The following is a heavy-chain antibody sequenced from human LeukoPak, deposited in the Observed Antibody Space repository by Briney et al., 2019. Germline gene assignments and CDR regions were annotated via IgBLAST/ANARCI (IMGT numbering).Heavy chain of an antibody. CDR2: IYYSGGT. J-gene: IGHJ3*02. CDR1: GGSISSYY. Sequence: SETLSLTCTVSGGSISSYYWSWIRQPPGKGLEWIGYIYYSGGTNYNPSLKSRVTISVDTSKNQFSLKLSSVTAADTAVYYCARGGVGAFDIWGQGTMVIVSS. V-gene: IGHV4-59*01. D-gene: IGHD3-10*01. CDR3: ARGGVGAFDI.